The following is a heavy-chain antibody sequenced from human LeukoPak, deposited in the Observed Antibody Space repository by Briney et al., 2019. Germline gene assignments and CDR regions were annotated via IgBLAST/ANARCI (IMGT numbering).Heavy chain of an antibody. V-gene: IGHV3-7*03. CDR1: GFTFSSCW. D-gene: IGHD2-15*01. CDR3: AFDCSGGSCYIN. J-gene: IGHJ4*02. Sequence: AGGSLRLSCAASGFTFSSCWMSWVRQAPGKGLEWVANIKQDGSEKYYVDSVKGRFTISRDSAKNSLYLQMNSLRAEDTAVYYCAFDCSGGSCYINWGQGTLVTVSS. CDR2: IKQDGSEK.